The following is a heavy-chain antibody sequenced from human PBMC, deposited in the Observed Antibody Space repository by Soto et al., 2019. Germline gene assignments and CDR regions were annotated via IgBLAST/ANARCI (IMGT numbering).Heavy chain of an antibody. CDR1: GFTFSSYA. CDR3: AEDLDVGPGIRYYFDY. CDR2: ISGSGGST. D-gene: IGHD3-16*02. J-gene: IGHJ4*02. Sequence: GGSLRLSCAASGFTFSSYAMSWVRQAPGKGLEWVSAISGSGGSTYYADSVKGRFTISRDNSKNTLYLQMNSLRAEDTAVYYCAEDLDVGPGIRYYFDYWGQGTLVTVSS. V-gene: IGHV3-23*01.